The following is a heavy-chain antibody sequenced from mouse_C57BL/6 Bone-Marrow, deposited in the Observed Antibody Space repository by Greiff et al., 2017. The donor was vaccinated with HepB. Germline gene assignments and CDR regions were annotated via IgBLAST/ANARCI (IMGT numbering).Heavy chain of an antibody. CDR2: ISNGGGST. CDR1: GFTFSDYY. D-gene: IGHD1-1*01. Sequence: EVMLVESGGGLVQPGGSLKLSCAASGFTFSDYYMYWVRQTPEKRLEWVAYISNGGGSTYYPDTVKGRFTISRDNAKNTLYLQMSRLKSEDTAMYYCARQGGTTTGYFDVWGTGTTVTVSS. J-gene: IGHJ1*03. V-gene: IGHV5-12*01. CDR3: ARQGGTTTGYFDV.